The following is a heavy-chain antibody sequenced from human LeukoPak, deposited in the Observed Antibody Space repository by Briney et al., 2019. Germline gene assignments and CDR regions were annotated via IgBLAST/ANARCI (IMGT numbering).Heavy chain of an antibody. Sequence: PGGSLRLSCAASGFIFSDYNMNWVRQAPGKGLERVSYISSGSSTIYYADSVKGRFTISRDNAKNSLYLQMNSLTDEDTAVYYCAREPPGNYDSSGHYYAYFDCWGQGTLVTVSA. V-gene: IGHV3-48*02. J-gene: IGHJ4*02. CDR1: GFIFSDYN. D-gene: IGHD3-22*01. CDR3: AREPPGNYDSSGHYYAYFDC. CDR2: ISSGSSTI.